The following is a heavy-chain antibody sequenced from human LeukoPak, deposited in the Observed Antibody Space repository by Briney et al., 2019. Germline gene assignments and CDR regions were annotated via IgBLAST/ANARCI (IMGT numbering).Heavy chain of an antibody. Sequence: GESLKISCQASGYSFTGYWIGWVRQLPGKGLEWMGIIYPVDSDTRYRPSFQGQVTISADKSISTAYLQWSSLKASDTAMYYCARAHYDILTGYYFDYWGQGTLVTVSS. J-gene: IGHJ4*02. D-gene: IGHD3-9*01. V-gene: IGHV5-51*01. CDR1: GYSFTGYW. CDR3: ARAHYDILTGYYFDY. CDR2: IYPVDSDT.